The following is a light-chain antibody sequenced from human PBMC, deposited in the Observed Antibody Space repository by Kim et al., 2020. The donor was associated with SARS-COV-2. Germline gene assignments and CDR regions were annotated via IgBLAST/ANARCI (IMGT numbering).Light chain of an antibody. Sequence: KATLNCKSSQTVLYNSNNTNYLAWYQQKPGQAPKLLIYWASIRESGVSDRFSGSGSETDFTLTISSLQAEDVAVYYCQQYYSTPPSFGQRTKLEI. V-gene: IGKV4-1*01. CDR3: QQYYSTPPS. J-gene: IGKJ2*03. CDR2: WAS. CDR1: QTVLYNSNNTNY.